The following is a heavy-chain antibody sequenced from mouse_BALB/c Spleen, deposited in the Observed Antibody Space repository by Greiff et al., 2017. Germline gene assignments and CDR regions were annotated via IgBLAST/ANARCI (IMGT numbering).Heavy chain of an antibody. CDR3: ARDLVYGSSFFAY. D-gene: IGHD1-1*01. V-gene: IGHV2-9*02. J-gene: IGHJ3*01. CDR1: GFSLTSYG. Sequence: VMLVESGPGLVAPSQSLSITCTVSGFSLTSYGVHWVRQPPGKGLEWLGVIWAGGSTNYNSALMSRLSISKDNSKSRVFLKMNSLQTDDTAMYYCARDLVYGSSFFAYWGQGTLVTVSA. CDR2: IWAGGST.